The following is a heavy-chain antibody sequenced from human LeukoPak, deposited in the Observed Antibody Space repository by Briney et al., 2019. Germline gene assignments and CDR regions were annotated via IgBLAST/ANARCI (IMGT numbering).Heavy chain of an antibody. CDR1: RFTFSSYA. J-gene: IGHJ4*02. CDR2: VSPSGGRT. Sequence: PGGSLRLSCGASRFTFSSYAMSWVRQTPGRGLEWVAGVSPSGGRTLYADSVEGRFTISRDNSNDTVYLQLSSLRAEDSALYYCAKVRGVYCSSPACYYYDSWGQGTPVTVSS. D-gene: IGHD2-2*01. CDR3: AKVRGVYCSSPACYYYDS. V-gene: IGHV3-23*01.